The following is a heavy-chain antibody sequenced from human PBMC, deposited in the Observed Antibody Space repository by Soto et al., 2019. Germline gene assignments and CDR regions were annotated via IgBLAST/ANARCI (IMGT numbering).Heavy chain of an antibody. CDR2: ISSSSSTI. J-gene: IGHJ4*02. Sequence: GGSLRLSCAASGFTFSSYSMNWVRQAPGKGLEWVSYISSSSSTIYYADSVKGRFTISRDNAKNSLYLQMNSLRAEDTAVYYCARVPYYDFWIQTNWGQGTLVTVSS. D-gene: IGHD3-3*01. V-gene: IGHV3-48*01. CDR3: ARVPYYDFWIQTN. CDR1: GFTFSSYS.